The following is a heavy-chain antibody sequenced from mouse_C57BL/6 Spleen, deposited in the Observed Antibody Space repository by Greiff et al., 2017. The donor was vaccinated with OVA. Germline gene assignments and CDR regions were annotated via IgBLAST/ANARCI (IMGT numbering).Heavy chain of an antibody. J-gene: IGHJ4*01. Sequence: EVKLLESGGGLVKPGGSLKLSCAASGFTFSDYGMHWVRQAPEKGLEWVAYISSGSSTIYYADTVKGRFTISRDNAKNTLFLQMTSLRSEDTAMYYCARGYSNFHYAMDYWGQGTSVTVSS. D-gene: IGHD2-5*01. CDR1: GFTFSDYG. CDR2: ISSGSSTI. CDR3: ARGYSNFHYAMDY. V-gene: IGHV5-17*01.